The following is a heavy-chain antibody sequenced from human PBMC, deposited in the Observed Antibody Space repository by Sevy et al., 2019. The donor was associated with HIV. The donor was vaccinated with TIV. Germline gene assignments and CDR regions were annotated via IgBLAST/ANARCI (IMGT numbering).Heavy chain of an antibody. J-gene: IGHJ5*02. D-gene: IGHD6-13*01. CDR3: ARDCGYSSSWYTPTGMLVWWFDP. Sequence: SETLSLTCTVSGGSISSYYWSWIRQPAGKGVEWIGRIYTSGSTNYNPSLKSRVTMSVDTSKNQFSLKLSSVTAADTAVYYCARDCGYSSSWYTPTGMLVWWFDPWGQGTLVTVSS. V-gene: IGHV4-4*07. CDR1: GGSISSYY. CDR2: IYTSGST.